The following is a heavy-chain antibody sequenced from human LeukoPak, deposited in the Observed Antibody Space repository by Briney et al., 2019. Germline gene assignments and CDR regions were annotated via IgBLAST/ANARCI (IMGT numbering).Heavy chain of an antibody. CDR3: ARDLGYCSSISCQRNWLDP. D-gene: IGHD2-2*01. CDR2: ISTYNGNT. Sequence: ASVKVSCKASGYTFTNNGISWVRQAPGQGLEWMGWISTYNGNTNYAQKLQDRVTMTTDTSTSTAYMELRSLRSDDTAVYYCARDLGYCSSISCQRNWLDPWGQGTLVTVSS. V-gene: IGHV1-18*01. CDR1: GYTFTNNG. J-gene: IGHJ5*02.